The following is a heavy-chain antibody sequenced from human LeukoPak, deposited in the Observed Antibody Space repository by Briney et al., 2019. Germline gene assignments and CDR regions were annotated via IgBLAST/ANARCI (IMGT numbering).Heavy chain of an antibody. CDR2: IYYSGST. Sequence: PSETLSLTCTVSGGSISSGDYYWSWIRQPPGKGLEWIGYIYYSGSTYYNPSLKSRVTISVDTSKNQFSLKLSSVTAADTALYYCARDYPYLSGNSASLLDYWGQGTLVTVSS. CDR3: ARDYPYLSGNSASLLDY. J-gene: IGHJ4*02. V-gene: IGHV4-30-4*01. CDR1: GGSISSGDYY. D-gene: IGHD4-23*01.